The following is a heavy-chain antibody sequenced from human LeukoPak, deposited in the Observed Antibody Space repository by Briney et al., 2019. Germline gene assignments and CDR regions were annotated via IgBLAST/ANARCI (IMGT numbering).Heavy chain of an antibody. CDR2: ISGSGGST. CDR1: GFTFSSYA. Sequence: AGGSLRLSCAASGFTFSSYAMSWVRQAPGKGLEWVSAISGSGGSTYYADSVKGRFTISRDNSKNTLYLQMNSLRAEDTAVYYCATILLWFGESDFDYWGQGTLVTVSS. CDR3: ATILLWFGESDFDY. J-gene: IGHJ4*02. V-gene: IGHV3-23*01. D-gene: IGHD3-10*01.